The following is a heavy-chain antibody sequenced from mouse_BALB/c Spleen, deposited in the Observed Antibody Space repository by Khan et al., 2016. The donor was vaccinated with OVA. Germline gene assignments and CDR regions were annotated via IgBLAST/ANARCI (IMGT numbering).Heavy chain of an antibody. V-gene: IGHV2-9*02. CDR3: ARHEDI. D-gene: IGHD1-3*01. Sequence: VQLVESGPGLVAPSQSLSITCTVSGFSLTSYGVHWVRQTPGKGLEWLGVIWADGSTNTNSALMSRLSISKDDSKSQVFLKMNSPQTDDTAMYYFARHEDIWGQGTTLTVSS. J-gene: IGHJ2*01. CDR1: GFSLTSYG. CDR2: IWADGST.